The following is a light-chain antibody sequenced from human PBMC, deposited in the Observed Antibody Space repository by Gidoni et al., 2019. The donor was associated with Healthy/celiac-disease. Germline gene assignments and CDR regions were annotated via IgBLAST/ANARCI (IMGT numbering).Light chain of an antibody. V-gene: IGKV1-39*01. CDR2: AAS. CDR1: QSISSY. Sequence: DIQMTQSPSSLSASVGDRVTITCRASQSISSYLNWYQQKPGKAPKLLIYAASSLQSGVPSRFSGSGSGTDFTLTISSPQTEEFATYYCQQSYSTPITFGQGTRLEIK. CDR3: QQSYSTPIT. J-gene: IGKJ5*01.